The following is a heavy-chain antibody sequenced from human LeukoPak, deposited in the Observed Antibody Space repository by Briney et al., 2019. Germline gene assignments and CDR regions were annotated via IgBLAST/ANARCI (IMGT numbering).Heavy chain of an antibody. V-gene: IGHV3-23*01. CDR1: GFTFSNCA. J-gene: IGHJ4*02. Sequence: TGGSLRLSCAASGFTFSNCAMSWVRQAPGKGLEWVSGISSSGGSTYYADSVRGRFTISRDNSKNTLYLQMNSLRAEDTAVYYCANTRDYGDPFDFDYWGQGTLVTVSS. D-gene: IGHD4-17*01. CDR3: ANTRDYGDPFDFDY. CDR2: ISSSGGST.